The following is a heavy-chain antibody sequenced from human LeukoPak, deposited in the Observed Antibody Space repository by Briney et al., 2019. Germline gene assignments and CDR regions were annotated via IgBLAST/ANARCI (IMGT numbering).Heavy chain of an antibody. J-gene: IGHJ4*02. CDR3: ARVPGRWLHSYFDY. Sequence: SETLSLTCSVSGGSISSGSSYWTWIRQPAGKGLEWIGRIYISGSTNYNPSLKSRVTISVDTSKNQFSLKLSSVTAADTAVYYCARVPGRWLHSYFDYWGQGTLVTVSS. V-gene: IGHV4-61*02. CDR2: IYISGST. D-gene: IGHD5-24*01. CDR1: GGSISSGSSY.